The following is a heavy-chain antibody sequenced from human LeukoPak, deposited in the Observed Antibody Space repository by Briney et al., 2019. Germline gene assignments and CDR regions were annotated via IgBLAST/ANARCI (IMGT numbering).Heavy chain of an antibody. D-gene: IGHD5-18*01. V-gene: IGHV3-15*01. CDR1: GFTFSNAW. CDR3: TTSGHGWDYFDY. CDR2: IKTKTDGGTT. Sequence: GGSLRLSCAASGFTFSNAWMSWVRQAPGKGLEWVGHIKTKTDGGTTDYAAPVKGRFTISRDDSKDILYLQMDSLKTEDTALYYCTTSGHGWDYFDYWGEGTLVTVSS. J-gene: IGHJ4*02.